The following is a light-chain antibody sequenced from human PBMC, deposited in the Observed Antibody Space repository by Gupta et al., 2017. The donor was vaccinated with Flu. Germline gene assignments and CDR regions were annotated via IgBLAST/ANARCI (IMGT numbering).Light chain of an antibody. CDR2: DAS. CDR3: QQRSNWPT. CDR1: QSVSSY. V-gene: IGKV3-11*01. J-gene: IGKJ4*01. Sequence: PEERPTLSCRASQSVSSYLAWYQQKPGQAPRLLIYDASNRATGIPARFSGSGSGTDFTLTISSLEPEDFAVYYCQQRSNWPTFGGGTKVEIK.